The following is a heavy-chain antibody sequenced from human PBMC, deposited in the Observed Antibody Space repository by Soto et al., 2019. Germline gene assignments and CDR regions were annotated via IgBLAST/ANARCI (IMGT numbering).Heavy chain of an antibody. CDR1: GYSFTSYW. D-gene: IGHD1-26*01. V-gene: IGHV5-51*01. CDR2: IYPGDSDT. CDR3: ARPARWSYLEREYYFDY. J-gene: IGHJ4*02. Sequence: PGESLKLSWHGSGYSFTSYWIGWVRQVPWKGLEWMGIIYPGDSDTRYSPSFQGQVTISADKSISTAYLQWSSLKASDTAMYYCARPARWSYLEREYYFDYWGQGTLVTVSS.